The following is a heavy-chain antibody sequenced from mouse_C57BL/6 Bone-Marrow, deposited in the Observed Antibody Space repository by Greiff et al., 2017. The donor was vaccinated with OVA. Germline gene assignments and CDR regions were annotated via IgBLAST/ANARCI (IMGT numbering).Heavy chain of an antibody. V-gene: IGHV7-3*01. Sequence: EVKLVESGGGLVQPGGSLSLSCAASGFTFTDYYMSWVRQPPGKALEWLGFIRTKANGYTTEYSASVKGRFTISRDKSHSILYLQMNVLRAEDSATYYCARLRGKGFDDWGQGTTRTVSS. D-gene: IGHD1-3*01. CDR2: IRTKANGYTT. CDR1: GFTFTDYY. J-gene: IGHJ2*01. CDR3: ARLRGKGFDD.